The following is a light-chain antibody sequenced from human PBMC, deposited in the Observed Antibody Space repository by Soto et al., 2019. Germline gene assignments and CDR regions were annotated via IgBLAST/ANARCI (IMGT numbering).Light chain of an antibody. V-gene: IGKV3-20*01. J-gene: IGKJ4*01. CDR2: GAS. Sequence: EIVLTQSPATLSSSPGGRATLSCRSSQSLSSSYLAWYQQKPGLAPRLLIYGASSRATGIPDRFSGSGSGTDFTLTISRLEPEDFAVYYCQQYGSSPLTFGGGTKVDIK. CDR3: QQYGSSPLT. CDR1: QSLSSSY.